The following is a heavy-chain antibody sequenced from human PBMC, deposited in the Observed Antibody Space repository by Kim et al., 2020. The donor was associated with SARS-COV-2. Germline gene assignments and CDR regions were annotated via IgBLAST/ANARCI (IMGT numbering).Heavy chain of an antibody. CDR2: IYYSGST. Sequence: SETLSLTCTVSGGSISSGDYYWSWIRQPPGKGLEWIGYIYYSGSTYYNPSLKSRVTISVDTSKNQFSLKLSSVTAADTAVYYCARDGDSSGYYLDYWGQGTLVTVSS. V-gene: IGHV4-30-4*01. CDR3: ARDGDSSGYYLDY. J-gene: IGHJ4*02. D-gene: IGHD3-22*01. CDR1: GGSISSGDYY.